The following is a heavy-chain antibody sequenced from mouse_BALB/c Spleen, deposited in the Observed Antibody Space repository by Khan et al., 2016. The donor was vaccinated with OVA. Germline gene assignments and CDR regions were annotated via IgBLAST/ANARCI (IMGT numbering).Heavy chain of an antibody. CDR3: ARIYGSDFDY. J-gene: IGHJ2*01. CDR2: INPHIGET. CDR1: GYSFTGYF. D-gene: IGHD1-1*01. Sequence: VQLQQYGPELVKPGASVKISCKASGYSFTGYFIHWVMQSHGKSLEWIGRINPHIGETFYNQKFRGKATLTVDESSSTAHMELRSLASEDSAVYFCARIYGSDFDYWGQGTTLTVSS. V-gene: IGHV1-20*02.